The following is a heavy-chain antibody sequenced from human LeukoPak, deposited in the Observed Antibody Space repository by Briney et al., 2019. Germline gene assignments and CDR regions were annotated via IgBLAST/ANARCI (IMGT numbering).Heavy chain of an antibody. D-gene: IGHD2-2*01. Sequence: ASVKVSCKASGGTFSSYAISWVRRAPGQGLEWMGRIIPILGIANYAQKFQGRVTITADKSTSTAYMELSSLRSEDTAVYYCARDIVVVPAERYNWFDPWGQGTLVTVSS. CDR2: IIPILGIA. CDR1: GGTFSSYA. V-gene: IGHV1-69*04. CDR3: ARDIVVVPAERYNWFDP. J-gene: IGHJ5*02.